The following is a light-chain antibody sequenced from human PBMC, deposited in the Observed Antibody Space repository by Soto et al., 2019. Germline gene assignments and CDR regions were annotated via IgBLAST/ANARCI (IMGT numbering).Light chain of an antibody. Sequence: DIPMTQSPSTLSASVGDRVTITCRASQTIDNWLAWYQQIPGKAPNLLIYKVSSLDSGVPSRFSGSGSGTEFTLTITTLQPEDSATYYCQQYKAYPYTFSQGTKLQIK. J-gene: IGKJ2*01. CDR3: QQYKAYPYT. CDR2: KVS. V-gene: IGKV1-5*03. CDR1: QTIDNW.